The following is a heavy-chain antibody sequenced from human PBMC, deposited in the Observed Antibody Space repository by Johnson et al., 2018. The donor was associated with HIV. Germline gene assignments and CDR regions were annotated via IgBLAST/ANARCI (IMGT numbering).Heavy chain of an antibody. CDR1: GFTFSSYA. CDR3: AKSIAAAGTNAFDI. Sequence: QVQLVESGGGVVQPGRSLRLSCAASGFTFSSYAMHWVRQAPGKGLEWVAVISYDGSIKYYADSVKGRFTISRDNSKNTLYLQMNSLRAEDKAVYYCAKSIAAAGTNAFDIWGQGTMVTVSS. CDR2: ISYDGSIK. D-gene: IGHD6-13*01. V-gene: IGHV3-30*18. J-gene: IGHJ3*02.